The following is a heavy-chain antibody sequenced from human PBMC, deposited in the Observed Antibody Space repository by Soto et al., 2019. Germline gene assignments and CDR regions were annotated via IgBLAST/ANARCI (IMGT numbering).Heavy chain of an antibody. V-gene: IGHV3-33*01. J-gene: IGHJ6*03. CDR3: ARDPEGVTTDYYYYYMDV. CDR1: GFTFSSYG. CDR2: IWYDGSNK. D-gene: IGHD4-17*01. Sequence: QVQLVESGGGVVQPGRSLRLSCAASGFTFSSYGMHWVRQAPGKGLEWVAVIWYDGSNKYYADSVKGRFTISRVNSKNTLYLQMNSLRAEDTAVYYCARDPEGVTTDYYYYYMDVWGKGTTVTVSS.